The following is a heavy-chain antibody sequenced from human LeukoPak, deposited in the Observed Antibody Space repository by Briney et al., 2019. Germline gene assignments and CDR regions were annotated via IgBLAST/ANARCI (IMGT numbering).Heavy chain of an antibody. CDR1: GGTFSSYA. D-gene: IGHD6-19*01. Sequence: SVKVSCKASGGTFSSYAISWVRQAPGQGLEWMGRIIPILGIANYAQKFQGRVTITADKSTSTAYMELSSLRSEDTAVYYCARDSSKLYYYYGMDVWGQGTTVTVSS. CDR2: IIPILGIA. V-gene: IGHV1-69*04. J-gene: IGHJ6*02. CDR3: ARDSSKLYYYYGMDV.